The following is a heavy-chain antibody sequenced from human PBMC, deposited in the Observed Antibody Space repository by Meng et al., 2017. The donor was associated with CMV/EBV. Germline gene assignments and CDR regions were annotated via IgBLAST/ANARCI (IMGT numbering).Heavy chain of an antibody. V-gene: IGHV3-43D*03. CDR3: AKDIAPWARGIDY. CDR2: ISWDGGST. J-gene: IGHJ4*02. CDR1: GFTFDDYA. D-gene: IGHD3-10*01. Sequence: GESLKISCAASGFTFDDYAMHWVRQAPGKGLEWVSLISWDGGSTYYADSVKGRFTISRDNSKNSLYLQMNSLRAGDTALYYCAKDIAPWARGIDYWGQGTLVTVSS.